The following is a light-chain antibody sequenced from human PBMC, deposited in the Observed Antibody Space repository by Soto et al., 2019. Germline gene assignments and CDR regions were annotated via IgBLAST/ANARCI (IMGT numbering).Light chain of an antibody. CDR2: KAS. CDR3: EQYYTYSPWT. J-gene: IGKJ1*01. Sequence: DIQMTQSPSTLSASVGDRVTITCRARQSISSWLAWYQQKPGKAPKLLIYKASSLESGVPSRFSVSGPLTEFTLTNSSLQPDDCATYYCEQYYTYSPWTFGQGNKVEIK. CDR1: QSISSW. V-gene: IGKV1-5*03.